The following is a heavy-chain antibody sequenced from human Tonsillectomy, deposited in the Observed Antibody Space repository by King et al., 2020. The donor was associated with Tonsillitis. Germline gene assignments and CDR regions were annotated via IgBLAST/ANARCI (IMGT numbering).Heavy chain of an antibody. V-gene: IGHV3-30*18. J-gene: IGHJ4*02. CDR3: AKDYYGSGSYYPIDN. CDR1: GFTFNSFG. D-gene: IGHD3-10*01. CDR2: ISYDGTKK. Sequence: VQLVESGGGVVQPGRSLRLSCAASGFTFNSFGMHWVRQAPGKGLEWVAVISYDGTKKIYADSVKGRFTVSRDNYKSTLYLQMNSLRAEDTAVYYCAKDYYGSGSYYPIDNWGQGALVTVSS.